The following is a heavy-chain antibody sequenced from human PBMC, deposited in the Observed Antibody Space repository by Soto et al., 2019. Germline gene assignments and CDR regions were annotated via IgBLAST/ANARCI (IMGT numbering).Heavy chain of an antibody. Sequence: SETLSLTCTASGGSISNYHWNWIRQPAGKGLEWIGHISTTGSTRYNPSLNSRLTMSLDTSNNQFSLKLNSVTAADTAIYYCARDGRYGDPVNWFDLWGPGTLVTVS. CDR1: GGSISNYH. D-gene: IGHD4-17*01. V-gene: IGHV4-4*07. CDR3: ARDGRYGDPVNWFDL. J-gene: IGHJ5*02. CDR2: ISTTGST.